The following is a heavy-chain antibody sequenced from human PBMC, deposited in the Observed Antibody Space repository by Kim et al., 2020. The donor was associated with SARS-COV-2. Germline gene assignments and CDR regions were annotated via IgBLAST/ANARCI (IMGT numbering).Heavy chain of an antibody. CDR1: GFTFSSYA. Sequence: GGSLRLSCAASGFTFSSYAMSWVRQAPGKGLEWVSAISGSGGSTYYADSVKGRFTISRDNSKNTLYLQMNSLRAEDTAVYYCAKGTDWYYDFWSGYYTGGPYDYWGQGTLVTVSS. CDR2: ISGSGGST. V-gene: IGHV3-23*01. D-gene: IGHD3-3*01. J-gene: IGHJ4*02. CDR3: AKGTDWYYDFWSGYYTGGPYDY.